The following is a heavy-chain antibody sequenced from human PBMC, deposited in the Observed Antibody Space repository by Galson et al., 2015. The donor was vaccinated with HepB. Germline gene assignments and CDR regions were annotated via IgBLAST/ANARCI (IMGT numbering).Heavy chain of an antibody. CDR2: INHSGST. D-gene: IGHD3-3*01. Sequence: TLSLTCAVYGGSFSGYYWSWIRQPPGKGLEWIGEINHSGSTNYNPSLKSRVTISVDTSKNQFSLKLSSVTAADTAVYYCASALYYDFWSGYSDYWGQGTLVTVSS. CDR1: GGSFSGYY. V-gene: IGHV4-34*01. J-gene: IGHJ4*02. CDR3: ASALYYDFWSGYSDY.